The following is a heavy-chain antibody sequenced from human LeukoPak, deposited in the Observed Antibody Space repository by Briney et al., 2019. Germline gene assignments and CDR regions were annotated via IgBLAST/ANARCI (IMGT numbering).Heavy chain of an antibody. CDR1: GYTFTGYY. V-gene: IGHV1-2*02. D-gene: IGHD2-2*01. CDR3: ARAVTRYCSSTSCYYVI. CDR2: INPNSGGT. Sequence: ASVKVSCKASGYTFTGYYMHWVRQAPGQGLEWMGWINPNSGGTNYAQKFQSRVTMTRDTSISTAYMELSRLRSDDTAVYYCARAVTRYCSSTSCYYVIWGQGTMVTVSS. J-gene: IGHJ3*02.